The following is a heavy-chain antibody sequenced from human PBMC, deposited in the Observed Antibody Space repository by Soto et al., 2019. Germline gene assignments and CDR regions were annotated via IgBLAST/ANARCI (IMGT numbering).Heavy chain of an antibody. CDR3: ARDRGQWLAYNWFDP. CDR2: IYYSGST. D-gene: IGHD6-19*01. CDR1: GGSISSSSYY. V-gene: IGHV4-39*02. Sequence: SETLSLTCTVSGGSISSSSYYWGWIRQPPGKGLEWIGSIYYSGSTYYNPSLKSRVTISVDTSKNQFSLKLSSVTAADTAVYYCARDRGQWLAYNWFDPWGQGTLVTVSS. J-gene: IGHJ5*02.